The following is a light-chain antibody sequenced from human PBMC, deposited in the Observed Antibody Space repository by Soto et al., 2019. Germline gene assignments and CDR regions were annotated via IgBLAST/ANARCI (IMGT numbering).Light chain of an antibody. CDR2: AVS. J-gene: IGKJ1*01. CDR1: RSVSSNY. Sequence: VLTQSPGTLSLSPGERATLSFRASRSVSSNYLGWYQQKPGQAPRLLIYAVSTSATGIPDRFSGSGSGTDFTLTISRMEPEDSAVYYCQHFVNSLTWTFGQGTKVDIK. V-gene: IGKV3-20*01. CDR3: QHFVNSLTWT.